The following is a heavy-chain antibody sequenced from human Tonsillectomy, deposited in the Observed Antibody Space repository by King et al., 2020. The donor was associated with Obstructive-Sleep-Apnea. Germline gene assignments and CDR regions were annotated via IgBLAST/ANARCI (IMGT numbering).Heavy chain of an antibody. CDR2: ISYDGSNK. D-gene: IGHD6-13*01. V-gene: IGHV3-30*09. J-gene: IGHJ6*02. CDR3: ARLTSTSWSPPEGHGGMDV. Sequence: VQLVESGGGVVQPGRSLRLSCVASGLTFSSYAMHWVRQAPGKGLEWVAFISYDGSNKYYADSVKGRFAISRDNSKNTLCLQMNSLRAEDTAVYYCARLTSTSWSPPEGHGGMDVWGQGTTVTVSS. CDR1: GLTFSSYA.